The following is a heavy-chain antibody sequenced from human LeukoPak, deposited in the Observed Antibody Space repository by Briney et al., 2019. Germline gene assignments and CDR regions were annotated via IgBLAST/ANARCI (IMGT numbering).Heavy chain of an antibody. CDR1: GGTFSSYA. CDR3: ARGPLLGNAFDI. Sequence: SVKVSCKASGGTFSSYAISWVRQAPGQGLEWMGRIIPILGIANYAQKFQGRVTITADKSTSTAYMELSSLRSEDTAVYYCARGPLLGNAFDIWGQGTIVTVSS. J-gene: IGHJ3*02. CDR2: IIPILGIA. V-gene: IGHV1-69*04. D-gene: IGHD3-10*01.